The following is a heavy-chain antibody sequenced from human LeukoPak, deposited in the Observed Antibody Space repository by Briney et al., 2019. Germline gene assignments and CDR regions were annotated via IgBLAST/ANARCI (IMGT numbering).Heavy chain of an antibody. CDR3: ATGTQYCSSTSCPYYFDY. D-gene: IGHD2-2*01. CDR2: FDPEDGET. V-gene: IGHV1-24*01. CDR1: GYTLTELS. Sequence: ASVKVSCKVSGYTLTELSMHRVRQAPGKGLEWMGGFDPEDGETIYAQKFQGRVTMTEDTSTDTAYMELSSLRSEDTAVYYCATGTQYCSSTSCPYYFDYWGQGTLVTVSS. J-gene: IGHJ4*02.